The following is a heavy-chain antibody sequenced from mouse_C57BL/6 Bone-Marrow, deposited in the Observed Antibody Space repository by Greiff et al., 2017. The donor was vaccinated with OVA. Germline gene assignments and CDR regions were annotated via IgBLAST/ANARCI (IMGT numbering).Heavy chain of an antibody. CDR2: LYPGSGST. J-gene: IGHJ2*01. Sequence: VQLQQPGAELVKPGASVKMSCKASGYTFTSYWITWVKQRPGQGLEWIGDLYPGSGSTNYNEKFKSKATLTVDTSSSTAYMQLSSLTSEDSAVYYGAREGCSSGPYYFDDWGKGTTLTVSS. D-gene: IGHD3-2*02. V-gene: IGHV1-55*01. CDR3: AREGCSSGPYYFDD. CDR1: GYTFTSYW.